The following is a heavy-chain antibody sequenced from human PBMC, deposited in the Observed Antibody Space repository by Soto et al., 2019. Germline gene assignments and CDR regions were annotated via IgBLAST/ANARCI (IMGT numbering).Heavy chain of an antibody. CDR2: IYSGGST. J-gene: IGHJ4*02. D-gene: IGHD3-22*01. CDR3: ARGYYYDSSGYFDY. V-gene: IGHV3-66*01. Sequence: EVQLVESGGGLVQPGGSLRLSCAASGFTVSSNYMSWVRQAPGKGLEWVSVIYSGGSTYYADSVKGRFTISRDNSKNTLDLQMNSLRTEDTAGYYCARGYYYDSSGYFDYWGQGTLVTVSS. CDR1: GFTVSSNY.